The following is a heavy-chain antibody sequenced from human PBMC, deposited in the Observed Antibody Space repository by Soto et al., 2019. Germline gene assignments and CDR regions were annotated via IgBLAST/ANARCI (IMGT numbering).Heavy chain of an antibody. V-gene: IGHV3-11*01. Sequence: QVQLVESGGDLVKPGGSLRLSCAASGFTSSDYYMSWIRQAPGKGLEWVSYISSSGRTIYYADSLKGRFTISRDNAKNSLFLKMNSLRAEDTAVYYCARSLGMGGDGYNWGQGTLVTVSS. J-gene: IGHJ4*02. CDR3: ARSLGMGGDGYN. CDR2: ISSSGRTI. D-gene: IGHD3-16*01. CDR1: GFTSSDYY.